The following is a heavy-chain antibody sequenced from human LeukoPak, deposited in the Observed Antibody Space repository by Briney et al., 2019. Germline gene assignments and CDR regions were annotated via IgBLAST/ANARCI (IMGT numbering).Heavy chain of an antibody. CDR3: ARGFWDHVPFDH. J-gene: IGHJ4*02. V-gene: IGHV3-11*01. CDR1: GFTFRDYY. D-gene: IGHD1-14*01. CDR2: ISRSGNTI. Sequence: GSLRLSCAAFGFTFRDYYMSWIRQAPGKGLGGVSYISRSGNTIYYADSVKGRFTISRDTAKNSLYLQMNSLRAEDTAVYYCARGFWDHVPFDHWGQGTLVTVSS.